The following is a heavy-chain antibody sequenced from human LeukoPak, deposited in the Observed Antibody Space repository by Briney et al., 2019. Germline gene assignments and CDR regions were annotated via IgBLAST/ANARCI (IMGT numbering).Heavy chain of an antibody. V-gene: IGHV1-69-2*01. CDR2: IDPENGET. CDR1: GYTFTDYY. J-gene: IGHJ4*02. D-gene: IGHD1-14*01. Sequence: ASVKVSCKGSGYTFTDYYVHWVHQAPGRGLEWVGRIDPENGETKFAEKFKDRVTLTADTSTAAAYMEVRSLTSGDTAVYYCTATGRLWGQGTLVTVSA. CDR3: TATGRL.